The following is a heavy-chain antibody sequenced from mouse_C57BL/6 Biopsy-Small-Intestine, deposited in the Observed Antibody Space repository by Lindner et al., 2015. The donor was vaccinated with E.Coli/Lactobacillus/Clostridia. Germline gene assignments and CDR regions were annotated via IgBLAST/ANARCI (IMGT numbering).Heavy chain of an antibody. CDR3: ARDYYYGSSSYWYFDV. CDR2: INPNNGGT. Sequence: VQLQESGPELVKPGASVKMSCKASGYTFTDYNMHWVKQSHGKSLEWIGYINPNNGGTSYNQKFKGKATLTVNKSSSTAYMELRSLTSEDSAVYYCARDYYYGSSSYWYFDVWGTGTTVTVSS. D-gene: IGHD1-1*01. CDR1: GYTFTDYN. J-gene: IGHJ1*03. V-gene: IGHV1-22*01.